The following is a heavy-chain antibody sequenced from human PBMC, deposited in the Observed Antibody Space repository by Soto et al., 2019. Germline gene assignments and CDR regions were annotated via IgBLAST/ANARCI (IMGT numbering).Heavy chain of an antibody. CDR3: TKALEELYLVHS. CDR2: IVVGSGNT. J-gene: IGHJ4*02. Sequence: SVKVSCKASGFTFTSSAVQWVRQARGQRLEWIGWIVVGSGNTNYAQKFQERVTITRDMSTSTAYMELSSLRAEDTAVYYCTKALEELYLVHSWGQGSLVTVSS. V-gene: IGHV1-58*01. CDR1: GFTFTSSA. D-gene: IGHD2-15*01.